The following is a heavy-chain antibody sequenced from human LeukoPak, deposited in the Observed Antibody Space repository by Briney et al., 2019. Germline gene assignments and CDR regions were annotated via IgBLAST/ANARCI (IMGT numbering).Heavy chain of an antibody. CDR3: ARVVVAATVASENWFDP. V-gene: IGHV1-2*02. D-gene: IGHD2-15*01. CDR2: INPNSGGT. Sequence: ASVKVSCKASGYTFTGYYMHWVRQAPGQGLEWMGWINPNSGGTNYAQKLQGRVTMTTDTSTSTAYMELRSLRSDDTAVYYCARVVVAATVASENWFDPWGQGTLVTVSS. CDR1: GYTFTGYY. J-gene: IGHJ5*02.